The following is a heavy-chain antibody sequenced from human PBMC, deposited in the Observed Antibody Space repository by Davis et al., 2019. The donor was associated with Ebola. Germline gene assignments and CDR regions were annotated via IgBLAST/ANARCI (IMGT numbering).Heavy chain of an antibody. J-gene: IGHJ4*02. V-gene: IGHV1-2*02. CDR3: ARAVPATQNLDY. Sequence: AASVKVSCKASGYTFTAYYMHWVRRAPGQPLAWFLWINPNSGGTNNAQKFQGRVTMTRDTSISTAYMELNSLRSDDTAVYYCARAVPATQNLDYWGQGTLVTVSS. CDR2: INPNSGGT. D-gene: IGHD2-15*01. CDR1: GYTFTAYY.